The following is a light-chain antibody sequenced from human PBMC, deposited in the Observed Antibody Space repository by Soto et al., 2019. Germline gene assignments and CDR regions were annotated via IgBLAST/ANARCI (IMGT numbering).Light chain of an antibody. V-gene: IGLV2-8*01. CDR1: SRDVGGYNF. CDR2: EVT. CDR3: LSYAGNHIYV. Sequence: QSALTQPPSASGSPGQSVAISCTGTSRDVGGYNFVSWYQPHPGKAPKLMIYEVTKRPSGVPDRFSGSKSGNTASLTVSGLQAEDEADYYCLSYAGNHIYVFGSGTKLTVL. J-gene: IGLJ1*01.